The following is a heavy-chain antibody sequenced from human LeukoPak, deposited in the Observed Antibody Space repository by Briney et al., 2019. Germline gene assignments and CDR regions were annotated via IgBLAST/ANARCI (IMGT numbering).Heavy chain of an antibody. CDR3: ARAGKGYVY. Sequence: SETLSLTCTVSGGSVSSGSYSWTWIRQPPGKGLEWIGYIYYSGSTNYNPSLKSRVTMTRDTSTSTVYMELSSLRSEDTAVYYCARAGKGYVYWGRGTLVTVSS. CDR1: GGSVSSGSYS. CDR2: IYYSGST. D-gene: IGHD3-10*01. V-gene: IGHV4-61*01. J-gene: IGHJ4*02.